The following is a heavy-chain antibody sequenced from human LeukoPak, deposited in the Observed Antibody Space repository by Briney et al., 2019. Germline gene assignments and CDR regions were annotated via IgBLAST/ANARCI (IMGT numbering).Heavy chain of an antibody. V-gene: IGHV3-23*01. CDR1: GFTFSTYA. J-gene: IGHJ6*02. CDR2: IRNSGADT. D-gene: IGHD1-26*01. Sequence: PGGSLRLSCAASGFTFSTYAMSWVRQAPGQGLEWVSTIRNSGADTYYLDSVKGRFTISRDNSNNTLYLQMYSLRAEDTAVYYCAKSRHGATYGLGLDVWGQGTTVTVSS. CDR3: AKSRHGATYGLGLDV.